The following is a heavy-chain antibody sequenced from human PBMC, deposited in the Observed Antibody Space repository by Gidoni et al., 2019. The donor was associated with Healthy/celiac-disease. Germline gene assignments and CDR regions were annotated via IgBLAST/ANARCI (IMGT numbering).Heavy chain of an antibody. Sequence: QLQVSGPGLVKPSQTLSLTCTFSGGSISSGGYYWSWIRQHPGKGLEWIGYIYYSGSTYYNPSLKSRVTLSVDTSKNQFSLKLNSVTAADTAVYYCARADAILDDAFDIWGQGTMVTVSS. J-gene: IGHJ3*02. CDR1: GGSISSGGYY. V-gene: IGHV4-31*03. D-gene: IGHD1-26*01. CDR3: ARADAILDDAFDI. CDR2: IYYSGST.